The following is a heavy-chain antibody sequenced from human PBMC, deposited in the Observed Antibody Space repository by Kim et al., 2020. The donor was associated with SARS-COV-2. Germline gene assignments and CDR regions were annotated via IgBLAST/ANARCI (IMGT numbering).Heavy chain of an antibody. CDR1: GGSISSSSYY. CDR2: IYYSGST. J-gene: IGHJ6*02. V-gene: IGHV4-39*01. Sequence: SETLSLTCTVSGGSISSSSYYWGWIRQPPGKGLEWIGSIYYSGSTYYNPSLKSRVTISVDTSKNQFSLKLSSVTAADTAVYYCARSYSGRYYYYYYGMDVWGQGTTVTVSS. D-gene: IGHD1-26*01. CDR3: ARSYSGRYYYYYYGMDV.